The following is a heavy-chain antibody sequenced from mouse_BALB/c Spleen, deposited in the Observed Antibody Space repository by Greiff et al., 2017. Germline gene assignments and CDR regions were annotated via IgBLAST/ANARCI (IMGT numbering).Heavy chain of an antibody. V-gene: IGHV1-20*02. CDR2: INPYNGDT. Sequence: EVKVVESGPELVKPGASVKISCKASGYSFTGYFMNWVMQSHGKSLEWIGRINPYNGDTFYNQKFKGKATLTVDKSSSTAHMELRSLASEDSAVYYCARGYGDYWGQGTTLTVSS. D-gene: IGHD1-1*01. J-gene: IGHJ2*01. CDR3: ARGYGDY. CDR1: GYSFTGYF.